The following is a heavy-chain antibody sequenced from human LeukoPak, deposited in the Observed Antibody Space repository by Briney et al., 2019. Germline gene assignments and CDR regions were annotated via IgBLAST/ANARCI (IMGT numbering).Heavy chain of an antibody. J-gene: IGHJ4*02. CDR3: ASSPRGASGWYSSGCADY. CDR2: INPNSGGT. D-gene: IGHD6-19*01. CDR1: GYTFTGYY. Sequence: ASVKVSCKASGYTFTGYYMHWVRQAPGQGLEWMGWINPNSGGTNYAQKFQGRVTITRDTSISTAYMELSRLRSDDTAVYYCASSPRGASGWYSSGCADYWGQGTLVTVS. V-gene: IGHV1-2*02.